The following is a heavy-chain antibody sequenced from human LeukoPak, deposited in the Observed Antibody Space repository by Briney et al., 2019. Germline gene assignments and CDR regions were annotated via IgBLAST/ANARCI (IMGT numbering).Heavy chain of an antibody. D-gene: IGHD2-8*01. J-gene: IGHJ4*02. CDR2: ISGGGGST. CDR3: AKFCGDCTHCLCYCLDY. CDR1: GFTFSSYA. V-gene: IGHV3-23*01. Sequence: QPGGSLRLSCAASGFTFSSYAMNWVRQAPGKGLEWVSTISGGGGSTYYTDSVKGRFTISRDNSKNTLYLQMNSLRAEDTAVYFCAKFCGDCTHCLCYCLDYWGQGTLVTVSS.